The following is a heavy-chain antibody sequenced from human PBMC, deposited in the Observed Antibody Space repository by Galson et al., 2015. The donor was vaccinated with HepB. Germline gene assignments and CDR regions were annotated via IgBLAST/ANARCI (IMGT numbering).Heavy chain of an antibody. CDR1: GFTFSSYA. V-gene: IGHV3-23*01. Sequence: SLRLSCAASGFTFSSYAMSWVRQAPGKGLEWVSAISGSGGSTYYADSVKGRFTISRDNSKNTLYLQMNSLRAEDTAVYYCAKDDRGTVGFDYWGQGTLVTVSS. J-gene: IGHJ4*02. CDR2: ISGSGGST. CDR3: AKDDRGTVGFDY. D-gene: IGHD1-26*01.